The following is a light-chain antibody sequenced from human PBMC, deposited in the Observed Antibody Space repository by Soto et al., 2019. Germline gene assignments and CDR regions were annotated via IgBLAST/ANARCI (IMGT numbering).Light chain of an antibody. CDR3: HQRKSWPRT. Sequence: EIVLTQSPATLSSSPGERATLSCRVSQTVSSKLAWYQHKPGQAPRLLIYDTSNRATGIPARFSGSGSGTDFTLTISSLEPEDFAVYYCHQRKSWPRTFGQGTKVDIK. CDR2: DTS. J-gene: IGKJ1*01. V-gene: IGKV3-11*01. CDR1: QTVSSK.